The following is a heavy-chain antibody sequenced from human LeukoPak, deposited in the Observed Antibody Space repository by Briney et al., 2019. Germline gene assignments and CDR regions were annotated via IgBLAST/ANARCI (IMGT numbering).Heavy chain of an antibody. V-gene: IGHV3-30-3*01. CDR3: ARDRVLYFCYGMDV. D-gene: IGHD2-21*01. Sequence: GRSLRLSCAASGFTFSSYSIHWVRQAPGKGLEWVAVVSYDGSSENYADSVKGRFTISRDNSKNTLYLQMNSLRAEDTAVYYCARDRVLYFCYGMDVWGQGTTVTVSS. CDR2: VSYDGSSE. J-gene: IGHJ6*02. CDR1: GFTFSSYS.